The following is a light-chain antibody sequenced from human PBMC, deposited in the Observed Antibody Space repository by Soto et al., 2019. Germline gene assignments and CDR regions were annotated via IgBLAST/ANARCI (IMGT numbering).Light chain of an antibody. J-gene: IGLJ2*01. Sequence: QSALTQPASMSGSPGQSITISCTGTSSDVGGYNYVSWYQHHPGKDPKLMIYDVSNRPSGVSNRFSGSKSGNTASLTISGLQAEDEADYYCSSYTSSSTLLFGGGTKLTVL. CDR2: DVS. CDR3: SSYTSSSTLL. V-gene: IGLV2-14*03. CDR1: SSDVGGYNY.